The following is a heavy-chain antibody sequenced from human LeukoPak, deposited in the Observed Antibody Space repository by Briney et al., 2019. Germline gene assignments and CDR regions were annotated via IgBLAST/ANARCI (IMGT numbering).Heavy chain of an antibody. D-gene: IGHD3-9*01. V-gene: IGHV3-33*01. J-gene: IGHJ4*02. CDR1: GFTFSTCG. CDR3: ARDWALTGFDY. Sequence: PGRSLRLSCAASGFTFSTCGFHWVRQAPGKGLDWVAVIWYDGTIAYYGDSVKGRFTVSKDNSKNTLHLQMNSLRAEDTAVYYCARDWALTGFDYWGQGTLVTVSS. CDR2: IWYDGTIA.